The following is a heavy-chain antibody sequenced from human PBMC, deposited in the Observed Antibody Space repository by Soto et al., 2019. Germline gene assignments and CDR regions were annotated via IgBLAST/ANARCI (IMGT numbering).Heavy chain of an antibody. D-gene: IGHD3-3*01. Sequence: ASVTLSQTCAVDGGSFSAYDWNLIRPHPGKGLEWIGEFNHSGSTNYSPSLKSRVTISVDTSKNQFSLKLTSVTAADTAVYYCARGALNNDFWRGPINGGMDVWGQAHMVTGS. V-gene: IGHV4-34*01. CDR3: ARGALNNDFWRGPINGGMDV. CDR1: GGSFSAYD. J-gene: IGHJ6*01. CDR2: FNHSGST.